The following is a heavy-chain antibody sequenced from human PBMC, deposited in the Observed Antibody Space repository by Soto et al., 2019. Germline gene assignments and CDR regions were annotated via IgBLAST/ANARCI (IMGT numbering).Heavy chain of an antibody. V-gene: IGHV1-46*01. CDR3: ARGADYGGNSRLAGMDV. D-gene: IGHD4-17*01. CDR2: INPSGGST. J-gene: IGHJ6*02. CDR1: GYTFTSYY. Sequence: ASVKVSCKASGYTFTSYYMHWVRQAPGQGLEWMGIINPSGGSTSYAQKFQGRVTMTRDTSTSTVYMELSSLRSEDTAVYYCARGADYGGNSRLAGMDVWGQGTTVTVSS.